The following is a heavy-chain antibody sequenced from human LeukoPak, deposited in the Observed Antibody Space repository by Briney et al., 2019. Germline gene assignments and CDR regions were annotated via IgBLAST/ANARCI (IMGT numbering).Heavy chain of an antibody. J-gene: IGHJ4*02. CDR2: IYYSGST. CDR1: GGSISSYY. V-gene: IGHV4-59*12. Sequence: PSETLSLTCTVSGGSISSYYWSWIRQPPGKGLEWIGYIYYSGSTNYNPSLKSRVTISVDTSKNQFSLKLSSVTAADTAVYYCARGVRDGYRGSYFDYWGQGTLVTVSS. D-gene: IGHD5-24*01. CDR3: ARGVRDGYRGSYFDY.